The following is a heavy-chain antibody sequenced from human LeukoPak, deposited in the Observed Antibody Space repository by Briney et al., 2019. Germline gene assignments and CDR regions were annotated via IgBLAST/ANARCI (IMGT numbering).Heavy chain of an antibody. CDR1: GFTFSSYW. D-gene: IGHD3-3*01. V-gene: IGHV3-74*01. J-gene: IGHJ4*02. Sequence: PGGSLRLSCAASGFTFSSYWMHWVRQAPGKGLVWVSRINSDGSSTSYADSVKGRFTISRDNAKNTLYLQMNSLRAEDTAVYYCARVINYDFWSGYYPLDYWGQGILVTVSS. CDR2: INSDGSST. CDR3: ARVINYDFWSGYYPLDY.